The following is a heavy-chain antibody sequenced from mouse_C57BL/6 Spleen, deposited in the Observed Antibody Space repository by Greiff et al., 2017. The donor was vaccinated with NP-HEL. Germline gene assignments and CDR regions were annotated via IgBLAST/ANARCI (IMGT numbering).Heavy chain of an antibody. CDR2: IDPENGDT. J-gene: IGHJ2*01. CDR3: TYGYSFDY. D-gene: IGHD2-2*01. CDR1: GFNIKDDY. V-gene: IGHV14-4*01. Sequence: VQLQQSGAELVRPGASVKLSCTASGFNIKDDYMHWVKQRPEQGLEWIGWIDPENGDTEYASKFQGKATITADTSSNTAYLQLSSLTSEDTAVYYCTYGYSFDYWGQGTTLTVSS.